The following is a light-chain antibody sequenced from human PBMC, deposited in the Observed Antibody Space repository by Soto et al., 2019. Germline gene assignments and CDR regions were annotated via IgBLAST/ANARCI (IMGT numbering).Light chain of an antibody. CDR1: QSVSKY. CDR3: QQRSNWPPIT. V-gene: IGKV3-11*01. Sequence: EIVLTQSPATLSLSPGERATLSCRASQSVSKYLAWYQQKPGQAPILLIYDTSNRATGIPARFSGGGSGTDFTLTISSLEPEDFAVYYCQQRSNWPPITFGQGTRLEIK. J-gene: IGKJ5*01. CDR2: DTS.